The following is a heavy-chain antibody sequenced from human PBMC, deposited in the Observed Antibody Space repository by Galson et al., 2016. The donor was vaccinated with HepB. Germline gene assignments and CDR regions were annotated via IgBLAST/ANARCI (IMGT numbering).Heavy chain of an antibody. CDR2: ISVYNGNT. V-gene: IGHV1-18*01. J-gene: IGHJ4*02. D-gene: IGHD6-19*01. Sequence: SVKVSCKASGSPFIIYDVNWVRQAPGQGLEWLGWISVYNGNTDYAQKFQGRVTVTTDTSTSTTYMELTGLKSDDTAVYYCATDRSRYTSGHNIDSWGQGTLVTVSS. CDR3: ATDRSRYTSGHNIDS. CDR1: GSPFIIYD.